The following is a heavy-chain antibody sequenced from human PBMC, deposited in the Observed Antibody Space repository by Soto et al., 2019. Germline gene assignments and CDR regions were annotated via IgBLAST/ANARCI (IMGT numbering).Heavy chain of an antibody. D-gene: IGHD2-2*01. CDR3: ARGISFIVVVPAALTDSRRLGAFDI. Sequence: SETLSLTCAVYGGSFSGYYWSWIRQPPGKGLEWIGEINHSGSTNYNPSLKSRVTISVDTSKNQFSLKLSSVTAADTAVYYCARGISFIVVVPAALTDSRRLGAFDIWGPGTMVTVSS. J-gene: IGHJ3*02. CDR1: GGSFSGYY. V-gene: IGHV4-34*01. CDR2: INHSGST.